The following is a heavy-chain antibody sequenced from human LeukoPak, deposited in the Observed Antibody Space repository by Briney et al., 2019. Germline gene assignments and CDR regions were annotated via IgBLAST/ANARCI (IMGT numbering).Heavy chain of an antibody. CDR1: GGSISSYY. D-gene: IGHD2-15*01. Sequence: SETLSLTCTVSGGSISSYYWSWIRQPPGKGLEWIGYIYYSGSTNYNPSLKSRVTISVDTSKNQFSLKLSSVTAADTAVYYCARLPDKYCSGGSCYSTSWYFDLRGRGTLVTVSS. J-gene: IGHJ2*01. V-gene: IGHV4-59*01. CDR3: ARLPDKYCSGGSCYSTSWYFDL. CDR2: IYYSGST.